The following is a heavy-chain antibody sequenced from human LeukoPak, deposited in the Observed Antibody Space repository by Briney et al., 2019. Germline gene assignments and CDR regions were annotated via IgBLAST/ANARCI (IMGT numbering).Heavy chain of an antibody. V-gene: IGHV3-74*01. CDR2: INTDGSST. D-gene: IGHD1-26*01. CDR3: ARVIGWDEPFDL. CDR1: GFTLSNYW. Sequence: GGSLRLSCSASGFTLSNYWIHWVRQAPGTGLVWVSRINTDGSSTNYADSVKGRFTVSRDNAKNTLYLQMNSLRAEDTAIYYCARVIGWDEPFDLWGQGTMVTVSS. J-gene: IGHJ3*01.